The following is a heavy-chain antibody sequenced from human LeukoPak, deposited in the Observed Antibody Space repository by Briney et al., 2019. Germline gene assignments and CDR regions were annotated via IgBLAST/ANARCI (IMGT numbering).Heavy chain of an antibody. CDR1: GYTFTSYD. V-gene: IGHV1-18*01. CDR2: ISACNGNT. D-gene: IGHD6-13*01. CDR3: ARDSSPEDYYYYYGMDV. Sequence: ASVKVSCKASGYTFTSYDINWVRQATGQGLEWMGWISACNGNTNYAQKLQGRVTMTTDTSTSTAYMELRSLRSDDTAVYYCARDSSPEDYYYYYGMDVWGQGTTVTVSS. J-gene: IGHJ6*02.